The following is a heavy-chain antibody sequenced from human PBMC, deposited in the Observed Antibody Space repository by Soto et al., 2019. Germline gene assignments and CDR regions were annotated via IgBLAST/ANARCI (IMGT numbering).Heavy chain of an antibody. CDR1: GGTFASYS. CDR3: ARDPVDLFGYMDV. D-gene: IGHD6-25*01. V-gene: IGHV1-69*06. J-gene: IGHJ6*02. CDR2: IIPLLKTV. Sequence: QEELVQSGAEVKKPGSSVNVSCKASGGTFASYSITWVRQAPGQRLEWMGEIIPLLKTVNYAQKFQGRVTITGARSTSTVYMALSRLRSDDTAVYYCARDPVDLFGYMDVWGHGTTVTVS.